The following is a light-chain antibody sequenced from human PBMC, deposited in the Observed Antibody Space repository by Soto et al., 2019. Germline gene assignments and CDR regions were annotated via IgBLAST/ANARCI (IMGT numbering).Light chain of an antibody. Sequence: DIQMTQSPSSLPASVGDRVTITCRASQSISNYLNWYQQKPGKAPKVLIYAASNLQSGVPSRFSGSGSGTDLTLTSSSLQSEDFATYYCQQSYSTPITFGLGTRLEIE. CDR3: QQSYSTPIT. J-gene: IGKJ5*01. V-gene: IGKV1-39*01. CDR2: AAS. CDR1: QSISNY.